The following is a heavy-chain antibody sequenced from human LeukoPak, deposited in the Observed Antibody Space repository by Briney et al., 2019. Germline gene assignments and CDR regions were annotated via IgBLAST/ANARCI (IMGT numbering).Heavy chain of an antibody. CDR1: GFTFSSYW. Sequence: GGSLRLSCAASGFTFSSYWMTWVRQAPGQGLEWVANIKEDGSQKYYVDSVKGRFTISRDNAKNSLFLQMNSLRAEDTAVYYCAKSSAGAFDIWGQGTVVTVSS. V-gene: IGHV3-7*02. CDR3: AKSSAGAFDI. CDR2: IKEDGSQK. J-gene: IGHJ3*02.